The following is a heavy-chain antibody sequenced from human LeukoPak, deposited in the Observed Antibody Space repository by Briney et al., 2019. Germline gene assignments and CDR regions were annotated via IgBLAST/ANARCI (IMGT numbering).Heavy chain of an antibody. CDR2: IYPGDSDT. CDR1: GYNFTSYW. CDR3: ARRDSSGWATDHDAFDI. V-gene: IGHV5-51*01. Sequence: PGGSLEISCKGSGYNFTSYWIGWGRQVPGKGVEWMGIIYPGDSDTRYSPSFQGQVTISADKSISTAYLQWSSLKASDTAMYYCARRDSSGWATDHDAFDIWGQGTMVTVSS. D-gene: IGHD6-19*01. J-gene: IGHJ3*02.